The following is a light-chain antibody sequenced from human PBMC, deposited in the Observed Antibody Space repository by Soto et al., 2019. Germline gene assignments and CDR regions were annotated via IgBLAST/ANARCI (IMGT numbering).Light chain of an antibody. CDR3: QQYNSYST. Sequence: DIQMTQSPSTLSASVGDRVTITCRASQSISGMLAWYQQKPGKAPNLLIYDASSLESGVPSRFSGSGSGTEFTLTISSLQPDDFATYYCQQYNSYSTFGQGTKVDIK. CDR1: QSISGM. V-gene: IGKV1-5*01. J-gene: IGKJ1*01. CDR2: DAS.